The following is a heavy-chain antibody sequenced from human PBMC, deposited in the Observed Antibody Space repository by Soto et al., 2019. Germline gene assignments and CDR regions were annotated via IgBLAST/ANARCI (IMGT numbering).Heavy chain of an antibody. Sequence: SEALSLTCTVSGDSINDYYWSWIRQPPGKRLEWIGYIYYTGSTTYNPSLESRVTMSVDTSKNQFSLKLNSVNAADTAVYYCAKYRRTEAEGFTIDYWRRGTLAT. CDR2: IYYTGST. V-gene: IGHV4-59*01. D-gene: IGHD6-13*01. CDR1: GDSINDYY. J-gene: IGHJ4*02. CDR3: AKYRRTEAEGFTIDY.